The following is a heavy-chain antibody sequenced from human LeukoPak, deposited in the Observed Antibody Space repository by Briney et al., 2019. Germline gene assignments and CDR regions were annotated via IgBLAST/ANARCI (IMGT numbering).Heavy chain of an antibody. CDR1: GGTFSSYA. CDR2: IIPIFGTA. V-gene: IGHV1-69*06. D-gene: IGHD1-14*01. J-gene: IGHJ5*02. CDR3: ARDVFAEYNTHHRFDP. Sequence: SVKVSCKASGGTFSSYAISWVRQAPGQGLEWMGGIIPIFGTANYAQKFQGRVTITADKSTSTAYMELSSLISDDTAVYYCARDVFAEYNTHHRFDPWGQGTLVTVSS.